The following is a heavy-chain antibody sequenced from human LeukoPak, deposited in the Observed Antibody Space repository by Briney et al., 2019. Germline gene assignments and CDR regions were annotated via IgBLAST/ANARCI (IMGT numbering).Heavy chain of an antibody. Sequence: GGSLRLSCAASGFTFDDYAMHWVRQAPGKGLEWVSGISWNSGSIDYADSVKGRFTISRDNAKNSLYLQMNSLRAEDTALYYCAKASRPIAAAGTAHNWFDPWGQGTLVTVSS. J-gene: IGHJ5*02. CDR3: AKASRPIAAAGTAHNWFDP. CDR2: ISWNSGSI. V-gene: IGHV3-9*01. D-gene: IGHD6-13*01. CDR1: GFTFDDYA.